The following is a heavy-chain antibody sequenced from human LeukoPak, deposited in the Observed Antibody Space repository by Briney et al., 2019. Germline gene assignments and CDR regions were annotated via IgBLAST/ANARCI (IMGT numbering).Heavy chain of an antibody. CDR1: GFTFIGSA. V-gene: IGHV3-23*01. D-gene: IGHD3-22*01. CDR3: AKDHPYGYYDSSGPY. Sequence: PGGALRLSRAASGFTFIGSALSGGRHTLGKGGECVSAICGGGGITYYADSVQGRFSISRHNSKNTLYLQMNSLRAEDTAVYYCAKDHPYGYYDSSGPYWGQGTLVTVSS. CDR2: ICGGGGIT. J-gene: IGHJ4*02.